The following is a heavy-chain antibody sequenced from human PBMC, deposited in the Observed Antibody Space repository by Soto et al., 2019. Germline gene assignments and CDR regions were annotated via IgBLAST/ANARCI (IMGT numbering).Heavy chain of an antibody. Sequence: GGSLRLSCAASGFTFSSYAMSWVRQAPGKGLEGVSSISSSSNYIYYADSMKGRFTISRDNAKNSLYLQMNSLRAEDTAVYYCARENAYGDPNSFDYWGQGTLVTVSS. CDR3: ARENAYGDPNSFDY. D-gene: IGHD4-17*01. CDR2: ISSSSNYI. V-gene: IGHV3-21*01. J-gene: IGHJ4*02. CDR1: GFTFSSYA.